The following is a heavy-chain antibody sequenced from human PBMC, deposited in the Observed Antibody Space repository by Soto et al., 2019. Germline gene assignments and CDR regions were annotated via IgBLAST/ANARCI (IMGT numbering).Heavy chain of an antibody. CDR2: ISSSSSYI. D-gene: IGHD1-26*01. J-gene: IGHJ6*02. Sequence: EVQLVESGGGLVKPGGSLRLSCAASGFTFSSYSMNWVRQAPGKGLEWVSSISSSSSYIYYADSVKGRFTISRDNAKNSLDLPMTSLRAEDTAVYYCAGPSSGDYYYGMDVWGQGTTVTVSS. V-gene: IGHV3-21*01. CDR1: GFTFSSYS. CDR3: AGPSSGDYYYGMDV.